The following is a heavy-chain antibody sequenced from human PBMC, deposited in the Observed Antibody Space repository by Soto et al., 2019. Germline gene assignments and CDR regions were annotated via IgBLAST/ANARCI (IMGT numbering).Heavy chain of an antibody. Sequence: QVQLVQSGAEVKKPGASVKVSCKASGYTFTGSYMHWVRQAPGQGLEWMGWVNPNTGGTNYAQKLQGRVTMTRYTSISTAYMELSRLSSDDTAVFYCARGGYSSASPSDYWGQGTLVTVSS. CDR3: ARGGYSSASPSDY. V-gene: IGHV1-2*02. CDR1: GYTFTGSY. J-gene: IGHJ4*02. D-gene: IGHD6-6*01. CDR2: VNPNTGGT.